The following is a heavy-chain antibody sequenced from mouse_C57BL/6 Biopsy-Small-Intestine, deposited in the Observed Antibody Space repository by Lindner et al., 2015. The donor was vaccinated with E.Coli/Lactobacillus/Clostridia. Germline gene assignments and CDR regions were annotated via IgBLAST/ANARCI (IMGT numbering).Heavy chain of an antibody. CDR1: GFNIKDFY. Sequence: VQLQESGAELVKPGASVKLSCTTSGFNIKDFYMHWVEQRTEQGLEWIGKIDPEDGETKYAPKFQGKATITADTSSNTAYLQLSSLTSEDTAVYYCTTGELRLAHWGQGTLVTVSA. CDR3: TTGELRLAH. D-gene: IGHD3-2*02. J-gene: IGHJ3*01. CDR2: IDPEDGET. V-gene: IGHV14-2*01.